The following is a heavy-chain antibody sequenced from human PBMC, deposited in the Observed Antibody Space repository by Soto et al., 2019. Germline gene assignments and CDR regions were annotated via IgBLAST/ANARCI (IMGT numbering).Heavy chain of an antibody. CDR3: ARSQGDSSRLDNNYYYFYGMND. CDR2: IIPIFGTA. CDR1: GGTFSSYA. J-gene: IGHJ6*02. D-gene: IGHD3-22*01. Sequence: QVQLVQSGAEVKKPGSSVKVSCKAPGGTFSSYAISWVRQAPGQGLEWMGGIIPIFGTANYAQKFQGRITNTEDEYTNTGYMERISLTSEDTAVYYCARSQGDSSRLDNNYYYFYGMNDWGQGTVVTVSS. V-gene: IGHV1-69*01.